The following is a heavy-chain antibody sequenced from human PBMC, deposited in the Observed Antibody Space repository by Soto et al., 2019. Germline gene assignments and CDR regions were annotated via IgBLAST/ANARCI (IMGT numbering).Heavy chain of an antibody. J-gene: IGHJ5*02. Sequence: EVQLVESGGGLIQPGGSLRLSCGASGFTVSSNYMTWVRQAPGQGLEWVSVIHTDGATYYADSVKGRFTISRDTHQNTLHLQMSSMRADATALSYCARGYGGAVAANWFDPRGQGTLVSVSS. CDR3: ARGYGGAVAANWFDP. V-gene: IGHV3-53*01. CDR2: IHTDGAT. CDR1: GFTVSSNY. D-gene: IGHD6-19*01.